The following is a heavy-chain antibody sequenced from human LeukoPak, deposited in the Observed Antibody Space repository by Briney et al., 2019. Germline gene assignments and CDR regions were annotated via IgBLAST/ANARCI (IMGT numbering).Heavy chain of an antibody. CDR1: GGSISSHY. J-gene: IGHJ6*03. Sequence: SETLSLTCTVSGGSISSHYWSWIRQPPGKGLEWIGYIYYSGSTNYNPSLKSRVTISVDTSKNQFSLKLSSVTAADTAVYYCARVKSPRSGDYMVVWGKGTTVTVSS. D-gene: IGHD3-10*01. CDR3: ARVKSPRSGDYMVV. CDR2: IYYSGST. V-gene: IGHV4-59*11.